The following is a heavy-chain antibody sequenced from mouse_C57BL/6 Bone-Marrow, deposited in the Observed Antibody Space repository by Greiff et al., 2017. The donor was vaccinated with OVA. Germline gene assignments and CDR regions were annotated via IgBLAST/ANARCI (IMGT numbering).Heavy chain of an antibody. CDR2: ISSGGSYT. J-gene: IGHJ4*01. CDR1: GFTFSSYG. V-gene: IGHV5-6*02. D-gene: IGHD1-1*01. CDR3: ASREVVAPKDY. Sequence: EVMLVESGGDLVKPGGSLKLSCAASGFTFSSYGMSWVRQTPDKRLEWVATISSGGSYTYYPDSVKGRFTISRDNAKNTLYLQMSSLKSEDTTMYYCASREVVAPKDYWGQGTSVTVSS.